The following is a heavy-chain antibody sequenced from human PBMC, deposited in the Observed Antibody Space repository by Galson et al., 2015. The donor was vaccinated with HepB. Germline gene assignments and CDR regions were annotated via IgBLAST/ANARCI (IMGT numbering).Heavy chain of an antibody. V-gene: IGHV4-39*01. CDR2: IYHSGST. J-gene: IGHJ4*02. CDR3: ARQKGIIMPFDY. CDR1: GGSITGSLHY. D-gene: IGHD3-10*01. Sequence: LSLTCSVSGGSITGSLHYWGWIRQPPGKGLEWIGSIYHSGSTYYNPSLKSRVTISVDTSKNHFSLKLSSVTAADTAVYYCARQKGIIMPFDYWGQGTLVTVSS.